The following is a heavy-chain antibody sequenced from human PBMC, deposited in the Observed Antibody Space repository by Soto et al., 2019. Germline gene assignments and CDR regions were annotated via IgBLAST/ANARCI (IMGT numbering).Heavy chain of an antibody. J-gene: IGHJ4*02. CDR2: ISTYNGNT. V-gene: IGHV1-18*01. D-gene: IGHD1-26*01. CDR1: GYTFTSYG. Sequence: ASVKVSCKASGYTFTSYGISWVRQAPGQGLEWMGWISTYNGNTNYAQKFQGRVTMTTDTSTSTAYMELRSLRSDDTAVYYCGRVEYSGRKFDYWGQGTLVTVSS. CDR3: GRVEYSGRKFDY.